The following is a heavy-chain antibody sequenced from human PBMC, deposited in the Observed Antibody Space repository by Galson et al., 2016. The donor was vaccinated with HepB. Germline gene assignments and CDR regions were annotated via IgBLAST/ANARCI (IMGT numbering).Heavy chain of an antibody. J-gene: IGHJ4*02. CDR3: ARGQGYCSGGTCHGIDY. Sequence: SLRLSCAASEFTFSRYGIHWVRQARGKGLDWVAVVWSDGIQKHFADSVKGRFTISSDNSKNTVYLQMNSLRAEDTAVYYCARGQGYCSGGTCHGIDYWGQGTVVTVSS. V-gene: IGHV3-33*01. CDR1: EFTFSRYG. D-gene: IGHD2-15*01. CDR2: VWSDGIQK.